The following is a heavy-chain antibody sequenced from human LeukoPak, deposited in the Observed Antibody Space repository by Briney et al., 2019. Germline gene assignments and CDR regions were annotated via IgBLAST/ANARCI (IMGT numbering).Heavy chain of an antibody. V-gene: IGHV4-4*07. J-gene: IGHJ4*02. CDR1: GGSISSYY. CDR2: IYTSGST. CDR3: ARDHADTAMVVYYFDY. Sequence: SETLSLTCTVSGGSISSYYWSWIRQPPGKGLEWIGRIYTSGSTNYNPSLKSRVTMSVDTSKNQFSLKLSSVTAADTAAYYCARDHADTAMVVYYFDYWGQGTLVTVSS. D-gene: IGHD5-18*01.